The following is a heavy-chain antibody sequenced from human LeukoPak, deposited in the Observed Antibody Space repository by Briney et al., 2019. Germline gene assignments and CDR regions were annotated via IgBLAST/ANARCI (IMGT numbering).Heavy chain of an antibody. J-gene: IGHJ4*02. Sequence: SGPTLVNPAQTLTLTCTFSGFSLSTSGVGVGCIRQPPGKALEWLALIHWDDDKRYSPSPKTRLTIYKDTSRNQVVLTMTNMDPVDTATYYCARIQAYGGNSEGYYFNYWGQGTLVTVSS. CDR1: GFSLSTSGVG. D-gene: IGHD4-23*01. V-gene: IGHV2-5*02. CDR3: ARIQAYGGNSEGYYFNY. CDR2: IHWDDDK.